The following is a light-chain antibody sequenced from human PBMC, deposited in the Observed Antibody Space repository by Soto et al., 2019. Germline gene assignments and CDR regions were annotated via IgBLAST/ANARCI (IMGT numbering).Light chain of an antibody. CDR1: QSVSSY. V-gene: IGKV3-11*01. CDR2: DAS. J-gene: IGKJ5*01. Sequence: ERVMTQSPGTLCLSAVEIATRSSRASQSVSSYLAWYQQKPGQAPRLLIYDASNRATGIPARFSGSGSGTDFTLTISSLEPEDFAVYYCQQRSNWPPITFGQGTRLEIK. CDR3: QQRSNWPPIT.